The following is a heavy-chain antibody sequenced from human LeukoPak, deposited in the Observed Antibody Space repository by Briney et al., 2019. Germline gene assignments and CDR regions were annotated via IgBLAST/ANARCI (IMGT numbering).Heavy chain of an antibody. D-gene: IGHD3-10*01. Sequence: PGGSLRLSCAASGLTVRNNFMSWVRQAPGKGLEWVSVIYSDGSTYYEDSVRGRFTISRDTSKNTVSLQMNSLIIEDTAVYYCAREKGRGVISPYYDYWGQGTRVTVSS. CDR1: GLTVRNNF. V-gene: IGHV3-53*01. CDR2: IYSDGST. J-gene: IGHJ4*02. CDR3: AREKGRGVISPYYDY.